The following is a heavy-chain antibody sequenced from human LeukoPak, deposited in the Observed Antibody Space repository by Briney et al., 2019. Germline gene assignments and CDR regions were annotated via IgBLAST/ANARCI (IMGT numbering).Heavy chain of an antibody. V-gene: IGHV4-61*02. Sequence: PSETLSLTGTVSGGSISSGSYYWSWIRQPAGKGLEWIGRIYASGSTNYNPSLKSRVTISVDTSKNQFSLKLSSVTAADTAVYYCARIGVVVMVDNWFDPWGQGTLVTVSS. D-gene: IGHD2-8*01. J-gene: IGHJ5*02. CDR1: GGSISSGSYY. CDR3: ARIGVVVMVDNWFDP. CDR2: IYASGST.